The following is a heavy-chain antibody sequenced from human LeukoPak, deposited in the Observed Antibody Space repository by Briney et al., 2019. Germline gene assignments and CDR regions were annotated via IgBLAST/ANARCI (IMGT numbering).Heavy chain of an antibody. CDR1: GFTFSDYG. Sequence: GGSLRLSCAASGFTFSDYGMHWVRQAPGKGLVWVSHINHDGTLRNYADSVKGRFTISRDFAKNALYLQMNTLGAEDTAVYYCVRDVFSLGDSWGQGTLVTVSS. J-gene: IGHJ4*02. CDR3: VRDVFSLGDS. D-gene: IGHD2/OR15-2a*01. V-gene: IGHV3-74*01. CDR2: INHDGTLR.